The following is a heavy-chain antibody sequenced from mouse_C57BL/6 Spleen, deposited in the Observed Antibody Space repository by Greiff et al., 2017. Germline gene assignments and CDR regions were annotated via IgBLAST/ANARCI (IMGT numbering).Heavy chain of an antibody. J-gene: IGHJ3*01. CDR2: IRYDGSN. Sequence: EVQLQQSGPGLVKPSQSLSLTCSVTGYSITSGYYWNWIRQFPGNKLEWMGYIRYDGSNNYNPSLKNRISITRDTSKNQFFLKLNSVTTEDTATYYCARRHYYGSSSWFAYWGQGTLVTVSA. V-gene: IGHV3-6*01. CDR3: ARRHYYGSSSWFAY. CDR1: GYSITSGYY. D-gene: IGHD1-1*01.